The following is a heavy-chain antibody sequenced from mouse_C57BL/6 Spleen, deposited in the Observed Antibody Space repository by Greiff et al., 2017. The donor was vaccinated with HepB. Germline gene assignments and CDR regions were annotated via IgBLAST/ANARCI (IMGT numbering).Heavy chain of an antibody. J-gene: IGHJ3*01. Sequence: QVQLQQPGAELVKPGASVKLSCKASGYTFTSYWMHWVKQRPGQGLEWIGMIHPNSGSTNYNEKFKSKATLTVDKSSITAYMQLSSLTSEDSAVYYCSREGYLLLLLVGAWFAYWGQGTLVTVSA. CDR3: SREGYLLLLLVGAWFAY. CDR2: IHPNSGST. D-gene: IGHD1-1*01. V-gene: IGHV1-64*01. CDR1: GYTFTSYW.